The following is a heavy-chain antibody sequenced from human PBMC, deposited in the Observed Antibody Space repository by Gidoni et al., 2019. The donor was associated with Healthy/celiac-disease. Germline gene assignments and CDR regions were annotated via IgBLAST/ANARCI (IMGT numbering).Heavy chain of an antibody. Sequence: QVQLQESGPGLVPPSETLSLTCTVSGGSIISYSWSWIRPPPGKGLEWIGYIYYSGRTNYNPALKSRVTISVDTSKNQFSLKLSSVTAADTAVYYCARDFERSGGSSLDYYYGMDVWGQGTTVTVSS. CDR1: GGSIISYS. CDR3: ARDFERSGGSSLDYYYGMDV. V-gene: IGHV4-59*01. CDR2: IYYSGRT. J-gene: IGHJ6*02. D-gene: IGHD2-15*01.